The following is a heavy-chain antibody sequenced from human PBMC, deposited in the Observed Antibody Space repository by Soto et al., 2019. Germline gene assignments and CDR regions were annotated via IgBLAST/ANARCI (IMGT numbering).Heavy chain of an antibody. CDR2: IRSKTKGSAT. CDR3: TSPAKVGDTVFLNAL. J-gene: IGHJ4*02. V-gene: IGHV3-73*01. Sequence: PGGSLILSCAASGFTFSGSAVHWVRQASGKGLEWVGRIRSKTKGSATAYAASVKGRFTISRDDSNNTAYLHMSSLKTEDTALYYCTSPAKVGDTVFLNALWGQGTLVTVSS. D-gene: IGHD2-8*01. CDR1: GFTFSGSA.